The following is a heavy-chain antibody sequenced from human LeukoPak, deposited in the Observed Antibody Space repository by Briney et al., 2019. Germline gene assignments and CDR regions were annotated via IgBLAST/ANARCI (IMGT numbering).Heavy chain of an antibody. CDR2: INAGNGNT. J-gene: IGHJ5*02. CDR1: GYTFTSYA. D-gene: IGHD3-10*01. CDR3: ARAPITMVRGSWFDP. Sequence: ASVKVSCKASGYTFTSYAMHWVRQAPGQRLEWMGWINAGNGNTKYSQKFQGRVTITRDTSASTAYMELSSLRSEDTAVYYCARAPITMVRGSWFDPWGREPWSPSPQ. V-gene: IGHV1-3*01.